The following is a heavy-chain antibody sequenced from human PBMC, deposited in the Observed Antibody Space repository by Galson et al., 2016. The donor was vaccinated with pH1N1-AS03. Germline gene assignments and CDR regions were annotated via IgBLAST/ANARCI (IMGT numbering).Heavy chain of an antibody. J-gene: IGHJ4*02. CDR3: SRGDWFH. CDR1: GFTFSRST. Sequence: PRLSCAASGFTFSRSTMHWVRQASGKGLEWVGHIRTKTNSYATAYGASMKGRFTISRDDSKNITYLQMNSLQIDDTAVYFCSRGDWFHWGQGTLVTVSS. V-gene: IGHV3-73*01. CDR2: IRTKTNSYAT. D-gene: IGHD3-9*01.